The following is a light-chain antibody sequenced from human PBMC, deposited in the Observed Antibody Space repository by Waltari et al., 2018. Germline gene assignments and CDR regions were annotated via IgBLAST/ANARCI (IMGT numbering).Light chain of an antibody. CDR2: AAS. Sequence: DIQMTQSPPSLSAFVGDRVTITCRASQSISSYLNWYQQKPGKAPKVLIYAASSLQSGVPSRFSGSGSGTDFTLTISSLQPEDFATYYCQQSYSTPPLTFGGGTKVEIK. CDR1: QSISSY. V-gene: IGKV1-39*01. J-gene: IGKJ4*01. CDR3: QQSYSTPPLT.